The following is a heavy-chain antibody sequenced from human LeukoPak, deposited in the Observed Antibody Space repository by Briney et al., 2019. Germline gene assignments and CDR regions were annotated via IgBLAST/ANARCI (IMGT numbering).Heavy chain of an antibody. Sequence: PGRSLTLARAAAGLSFANYWIVWVRQAARNGRGWVASIGMEGREKTYPDSVKGPFTMSRDNARNSLYLQMSSLRVEDTAVYYCARVGLRMAYYYGMDVWGQGPTVTVS. CDR1: GLSFANYW. D-gene: IGHD5-24*01. J-gene: IGHJ6*02. CDR2: IGMEGREK. V-gene: IGHV3-7*01. CDR3: ARVGLRMAYYYGMDV.